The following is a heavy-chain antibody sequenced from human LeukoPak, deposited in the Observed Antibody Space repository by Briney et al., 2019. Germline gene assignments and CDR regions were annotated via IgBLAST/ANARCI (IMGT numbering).Heavy chain of an antibody. V-gene: IGHV1-69*06. D-gene: IGHD2-2*01. CDR2: IIPIFGTA. J-gene: IGHJ4*02. CDR1: GGTFSSYA. Sequence: GASVKVSCKASGGTFSSYAISWVRQAPGQGLEWMGGIIPIFGTANYAQKFQGRVTITADKSTSTAYMELSSLRSEDTAVYYCAKSRSTSCYVCEIDYWGQGTLVTVSS. CDR3: AKSRSTSCYVCEIDY.